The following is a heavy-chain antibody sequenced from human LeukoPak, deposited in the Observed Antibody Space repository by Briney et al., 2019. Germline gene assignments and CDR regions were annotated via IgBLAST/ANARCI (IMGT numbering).Heavy chain of an antibody. Sequence: GGSLRLSCAGSGFNFRSFALHWVRQAPGRGLEYVSGMSGDGGSTFHANSVKGRFTISRDNSKNTLYLQMGSLKTEDMALYYCARGNTALGGAFDIWGPGTVVSVS. V-gene: IGHV3-64*01. J-gene: IGHJ3*02. CDR3: ARGNTALGGAFDI. D-gene: IGHD2-21*02. CDR1: GFNFRSFA. CDR2: MSGDGGST.